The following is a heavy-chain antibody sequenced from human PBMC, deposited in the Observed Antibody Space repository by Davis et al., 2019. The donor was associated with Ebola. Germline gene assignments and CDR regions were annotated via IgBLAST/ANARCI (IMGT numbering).Heavy chain of an antibody. CDR3: ARDHYGSGSLVYYYYGMDV. V-gene: IGHV4-34*01. CDR1: GGSFSGYY. CDR2: INHSGST. J-gene: IGHJ6*02. Sequence: MPSETLSLTCAVYGGSFSGYYWSWIRQPPGKGLEWIGEINHSGSTYYNPSLKSRVTISVDTSKNQFSLKLSSVTAADTAVYYCARDHYGSGSLVYYYYGMDVWGQGTTVTVSS. D-gene: IGHD3-10*01.